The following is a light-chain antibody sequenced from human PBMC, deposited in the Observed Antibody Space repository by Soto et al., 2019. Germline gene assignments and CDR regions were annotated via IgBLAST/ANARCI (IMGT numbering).Light chain of an antibody. CDR2: ENN. V-gene: IGLV1-51*02. Sequence: QSVLTQPPSVSAAPGQKVTISCSGSSSNIGNNYVSWYQQLPGTAPKLLIYENNKRPSGIPDRFSGSKSGTPATLGITGLQTGDEADYYCGTWDSSLSVGVFGGGTKVTVL. CDR1: SSNIGNNY. J-gene: IGLJ3*02. CDR3: GTWDSSLSVGV.